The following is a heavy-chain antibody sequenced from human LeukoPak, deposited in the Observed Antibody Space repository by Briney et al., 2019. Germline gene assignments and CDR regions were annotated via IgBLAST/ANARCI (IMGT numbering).Heavy chain of an antibody. Sequence: SETLSLTCSVSGASIRSYSWSWLRQPAGKGLEWIGRIHTSASTEYNPSLKSRVTMSVDTSKNQFSLKLNSVTAADTAVYLCARDDNSEYSDDAFDIWGQGTLVTVSS. CDR2: IHTSAST. J-gene: IGHJ3*02. V-gene: IGHV4-4*07. CDR3: ARDDNSEYSDDAFDI. CDR1: GASIRSYS. D-gene: IGHD1-26*01.